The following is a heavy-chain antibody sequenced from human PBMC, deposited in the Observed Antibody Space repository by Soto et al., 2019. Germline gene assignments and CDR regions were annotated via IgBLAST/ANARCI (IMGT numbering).Heavy chain of an antibody. CDR1: GFTFSSYD. J-gene: IGHJ4*02. CDR3: AKIVGATPLYY. D-gene: IGHD1-26*01. Sequence: GGSLRLSCAASGFTFSSYDMSWVRQAPGKGLEWVSAISGSGGSTYYADSVKGRFTISRDNSKNTLYLKMNSLRAEDTAVYYCAKIVGATPLYYWGQGTLVTVSS. V-gene: IGHV3-23*01. CDR2: ISGSGGST.